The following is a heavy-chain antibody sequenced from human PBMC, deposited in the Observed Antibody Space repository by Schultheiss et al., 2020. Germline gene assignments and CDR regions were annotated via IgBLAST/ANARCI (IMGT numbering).Heavy chain of an antibody. D-gene: IGHD3-3*01. CDR1: GYTFTGYY. CDR3: ARAVPLEWLTPIFDY. J-gene: IGHJ4*02. V-gene: IGHV1-2*06. CDR2: INPNSGGT. Sequence: ASVKVSCKASGYTFTGYYMHWVRQAPGQGLEWMGRINPNSGGTNYAQKFQGRVTMTRDTSISTAYMELSRLRSDDTAVYYCARAVPLEWLTPIFDYWGQGTLGTVSS.